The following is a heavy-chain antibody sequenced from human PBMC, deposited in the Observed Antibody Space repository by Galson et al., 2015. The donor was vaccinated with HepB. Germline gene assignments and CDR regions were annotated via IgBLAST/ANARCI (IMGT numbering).Heavy chain of an antibody. D-gene: IGHD4-17*01. Sequence: SLRLSCAASGFTFSDYYMSWIRQAPGKGLEWVSYISSSSSYTNYADSVKGRFTISRDNSKNTLYLQMNSLRAEDTAVYYCARDLNGDYVFDYWGQGTLVTVSS. V-gene: IGHV3-11*06. CDR3: ARDLNGDYVFDY. CDR1: GFTFSDYY. J-gene: IGHJ4*02. CDR2: ISSSSSYT.